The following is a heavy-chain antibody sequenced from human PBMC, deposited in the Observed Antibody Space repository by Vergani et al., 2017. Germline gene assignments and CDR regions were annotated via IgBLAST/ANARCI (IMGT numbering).Heavy chain of an antibody. CDR3: AYCGGDCYSGFYFYYMDV. CDR2: INHSGST. V-gene: IGHV4-34*01. J-gene: IGHJ6*03. D-gene: IGHD2-21*01. CDR1: GGSFSGYY. Sequence: QVQLQQWGAGLLKPSETLSLTCAVYGGSFSGYYWSWIRQPPGKGLEWIGEINHSGSTNYNPSLKSRVTISVDTSKNEFSLKLNSVTAADTAIYYCAYCGGDCYSGFYFYYMDVWGEG.